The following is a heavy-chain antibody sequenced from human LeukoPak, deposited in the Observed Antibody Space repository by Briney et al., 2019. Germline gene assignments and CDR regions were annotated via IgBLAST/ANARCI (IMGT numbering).Heavy chain of an antibody. CDR1: VDSVSNNSAA. Sequence: SQTLSLTCAISVDSVSNNSAAWNLIRQSPSRGLEWLGRTYYRSKWYNDYAVSVKSRITINPDTSKNQFSLQLNSVTPEDTAVYDCARHGDGWFDPWGQGTLVTVSS. CDR3: ARHGDGWFDP. J-gene: IGHJ5*02. CDR2: TYYRSKWYN. D-gene: IGHD4-17*01. V-gene: IGHV6-1*01.